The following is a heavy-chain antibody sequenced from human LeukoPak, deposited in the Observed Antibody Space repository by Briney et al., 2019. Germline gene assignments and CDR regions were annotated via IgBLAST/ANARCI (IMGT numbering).Heavy chain of an antibody. V-gene: IGHV3-74*01. CDR2: INSDGSAT. CDR1: GFTFSGCW. CDR3: ASDSPYYGMDV. J-gene: IGHJ6*02. Sequence: PGGSLRLSCAASGFTFSGCWMHWVRQVPGKGLLWVSRINSDGSATIYADSVRGRFTISRDNAKNTLYLQMSGLRVEDTAVYHCASDSPYYGMDVWGQGTTVTVSS.